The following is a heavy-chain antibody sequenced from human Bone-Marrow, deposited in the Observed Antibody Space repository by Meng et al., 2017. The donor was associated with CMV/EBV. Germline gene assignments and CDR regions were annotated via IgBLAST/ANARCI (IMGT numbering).Heavy chain of an antibody. V-gene: IGHV3-23*01. CDR2: ITGSGSRT. CDR1: GFTFNNYA. D-gene: IGHD3-16*01. Sequence: GESLKISCVASGFTFNNYAMNWVRQAPGKGLEWVSSITGSGSRTFYADSVKGRFTVSRDNSKNTLYLQMNSLRVEDTAVYYCVKDLGYDEQTDFWGQGTLVSGSS. J-gene: IGHJ4*02. CDR3: VKDLGYDEQTDF.